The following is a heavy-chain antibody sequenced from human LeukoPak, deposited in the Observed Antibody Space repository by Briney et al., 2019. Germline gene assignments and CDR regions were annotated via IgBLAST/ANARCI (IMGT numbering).Heavy chain of an antibody. CDR2: ISGYGYNT. J-gene: IGHJ4*02. CDR1: RLTFRNYA. Sequence: GGSLRLSCAASRLTFRNYAMSWVRQAPEKGLEWVSAISGYGYNTYYADSVQGRFTISRDNSKNTLYLQMNSLRAEDTAVYYCAKMGPGAYYYDSSDFDFWGQGTLVTVSS. V-gene: IGHV3-23*01. D-gene: IGHD3-22*01. CDR3: AKMGPGAYYYDSSDFDF.